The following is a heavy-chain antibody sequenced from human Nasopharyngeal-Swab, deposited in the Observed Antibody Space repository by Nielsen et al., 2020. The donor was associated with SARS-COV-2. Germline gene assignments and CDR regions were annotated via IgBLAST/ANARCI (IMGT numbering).Heavy chain of an antibody. D-gene: IGHD6-13*01. J-gene: IGHJ4*02. CDR2: IWYDGSNK. CDR1: GFTFSSYG. Sequence: GGSLRLSCEASGFTFSSYGMHWVRQAPGKGLEWVAVIWYDGSNKYYADSVKGRFTISRDNSKNTLYLQMNSLRAEDTAVYYCARDFGIAAAGSDVDYWGQGTLVTVSS. CDR3: ARDFGIAAAGSDVDY. V-gene: IGHV3-33*01.